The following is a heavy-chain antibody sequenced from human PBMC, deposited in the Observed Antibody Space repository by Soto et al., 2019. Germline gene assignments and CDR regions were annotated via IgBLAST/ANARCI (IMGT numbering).Heavy chain of an antibody. D-gene: IGHD3-16*01. J-gene: IGHJ4*02. CDR1: GYTFTNFG. Sequence: QVQLVQSGAEGKKPGASVKVSCKASGYTFTNFGIIWVRQAPGQGLEWMGWISAYNVNTNYAQNFQGRVTMTTDTSTSTAYMELRSLRSDDTAVYYCSGGGTPIDYWGQGTLVTVSS. CDR2: ISAYNVNT. CDR3: SGGGTPIDY. V-gene: IGHV1-18*01.